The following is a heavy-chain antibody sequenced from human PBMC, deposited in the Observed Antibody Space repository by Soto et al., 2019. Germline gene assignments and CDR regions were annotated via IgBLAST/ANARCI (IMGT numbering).Heavy chain of an antibody. V-gene: IGHV4-61*08. J-gene: IGHJ5*02. CDR1: GGSISSGGYY. D-gene: IGHD1-26*01. CDR3: AREVEHGEFDP. CDR2: IYYSGST. Sequence: SETLSLTCTVSGGSISSGGYYWSWIRQHPGKGLEWIGYIYYSGSTNYNPSLKSRVTISLDTSKNQFSLNLNSVTAADTAVYYCAREVEHGEFDPWGQGTLVTVS.